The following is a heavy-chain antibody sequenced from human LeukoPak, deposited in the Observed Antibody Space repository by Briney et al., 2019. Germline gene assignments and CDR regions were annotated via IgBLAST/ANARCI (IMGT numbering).Heavy chain of an antibody. J-gene: IGHJ6*02. CDR1: GFTFSNAW. CDR3: TTTHVDTAMVSYYYYYGMDV. V-gene: IGHV3-15*01. Sequence: GGSLTLSCAASGFTFSNAWMSWVRQAPGKGLEWVGRIKSKTDGGTTDYAAPVKGRFTISRDDSKNTLYLQMNSLKTEDTAVYYCTTTHVDTAMVSYYYYYGMDVWGQGTTVTVSS. D-gene: IGHD5-18*01. CDR2: IKSKTDGGTT.